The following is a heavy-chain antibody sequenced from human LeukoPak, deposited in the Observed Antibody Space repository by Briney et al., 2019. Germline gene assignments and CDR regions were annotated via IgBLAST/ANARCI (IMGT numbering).Heavy chain of an antibody. D-gene: IGHD4-17*01. Sequence: GVLRPSCAASGFIFSSYAMSWVRQAPGKGLEWVSAISGSGGSTYYADSVKGRFTISRDNSKNTLYLQMNSLRAEDTAVYYCANSYGDYYYYYGMDVWGKGTTVTVSS. CDR3: ANSYGDYYYYYGMDV. CDR1: GFIFSSYA. CDR2: ISGSGGST. V-gene: IGHV3-23*01. J-gene: IGHJ6*04.